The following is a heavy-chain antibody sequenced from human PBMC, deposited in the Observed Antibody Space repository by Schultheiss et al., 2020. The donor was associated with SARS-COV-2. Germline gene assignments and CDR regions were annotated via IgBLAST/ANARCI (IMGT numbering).Heavy chain of an antibody. CDR2: IYHSGST. J-gene: IGHJ5*02. CDR1: GSSISGYY. Sequence: SETLSLTCTVSGSSISGYYWSWIRQPPGKGLEWIGSIYHSGSTNYNPSLKSRVTISVDTSKNQFSLKLSSVTAADTAVYYCAREGPYYDFWSGYYRGNWFDPWGQGTLVTVSS. D-gene: IGHD3-3*01. V-gene: IGHV4-38-2*02. CDR3: AREGPYYDFWSGYYRGNWFDP.